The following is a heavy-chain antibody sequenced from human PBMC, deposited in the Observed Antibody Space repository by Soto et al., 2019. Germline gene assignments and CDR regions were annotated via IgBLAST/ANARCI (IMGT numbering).Heavy chain of an antibody. J-gene: IGHJ5*02. CDR2: IYRTGST. D-gene: IGHD6-13*01. CDR1: GGSFTSNNW. Sequence: PSETLSLTCAVSGGSFTSNNWWTWVRQPPGQGLEWIGEIYRTGSTNYNPSLKSRVTISLDKSENQFSLKVTSLTAEDTAVYYCTRDASRDSSARGWFDPWGPGTLVTVSS. V-gene: IGHV4-4*02. CDR3: TRDASRDSSARGWFDP.